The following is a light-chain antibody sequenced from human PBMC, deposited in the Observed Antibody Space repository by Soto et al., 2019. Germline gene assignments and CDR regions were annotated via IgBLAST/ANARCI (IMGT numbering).Light chain of an antibody. CDR3: QSYDSSLSAL. CDR1: SSNIGAGYD. J-gene: IGLJ3*02. Sequence: QAVVTQPPSVSGAPGQRVTISCTGSSSNIGAGYDVHWYQQLPGTAPKLLIYGNSNRPSGVPDRFSGSKSGTSAFLAITGLQAEDEADYYCQSYDSSLSALFGGGTKLTVL. V-gene: IGLV1-40*01. CDR2: GNS.